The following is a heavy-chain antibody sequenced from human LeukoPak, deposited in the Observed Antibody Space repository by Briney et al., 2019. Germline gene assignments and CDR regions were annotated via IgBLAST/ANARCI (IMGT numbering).Heavy chain of an antibody. CDR1: NSSISTYY. CDR2: VDSRGNS. CDR3: AAGAPKFLHLIY. D-gene: IGHD3-10*01. J-gene: IGHJ4*02. V-gene: IGHV4-59*01. Sequence: SETLSLTCAVSNSSISTYYSTWIRQAPGNGLQWIGYVDSRGNSNYNPSLKSRVTISLDSSRKQFSLRVTSVTAADTAVYYCAAGAPKFLHLIYWGQGTLVTVSS.